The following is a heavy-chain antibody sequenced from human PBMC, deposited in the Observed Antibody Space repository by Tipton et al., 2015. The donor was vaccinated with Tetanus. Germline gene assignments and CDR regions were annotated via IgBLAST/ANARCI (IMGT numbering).Heavy chain of an antibody. CDR2: IYYSGGT. Sequence: TLSLTCTVSGGSISSGGYYWSWIRQHPGKGLEWIGGIYYSGGTYYNPSLKSRVTISVDTSKNQFSLKLNSVTAGDTAVYYCARGQARGARGWNYVDYWGQGTLVTVSS. J-gene: IGHJ4*02. V-gene: IGHV4-31*03. CDR1: GGSISSGGYY. CDR3: ARGQARGARGWNYVDY. D-gene: IGHD1-26*01.